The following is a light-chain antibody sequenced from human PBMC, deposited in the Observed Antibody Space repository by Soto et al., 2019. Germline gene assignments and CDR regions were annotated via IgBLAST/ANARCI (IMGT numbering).Light chain of an antibody. V-gene: IGLV2-14*01. J-gene: IGLJ2*01. CDR2: DVS. CDR3: SSYTSSCTVV. Sequence: LTQPASVSGSPGQSITISCTGTSSDVGGYNYVSWYQQHPGKAPKLMIYDVSNRPSGVSNRFSGSKSGNTASLTISGLQAEDEADYYCSSYTSSCTVVFGGGTQLTVL. CDR1: SSDVGGYNY.